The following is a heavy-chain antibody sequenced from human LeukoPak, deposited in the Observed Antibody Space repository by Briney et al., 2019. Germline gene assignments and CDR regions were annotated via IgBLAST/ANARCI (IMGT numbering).Heavy chain of an antibody. D-gene: IGHD3-3*01. V-gene: IGHV1-2*02. CDR1: GYTLTELS. J-gene: IGHJ4*02. CDR2: INPNSGGT. Sequence: ASVKVSCKVSGYTLTELSMHWVRQAPGKGLEWMGWINPNSGGTNYAQKFQGRVTMTRDTSISTAYMELSRLRSDDTAVYYCARSRITIFGVVLYFDYWGQGTLVTVSS. CDR3: ARSRITIFGVVLYFDY.